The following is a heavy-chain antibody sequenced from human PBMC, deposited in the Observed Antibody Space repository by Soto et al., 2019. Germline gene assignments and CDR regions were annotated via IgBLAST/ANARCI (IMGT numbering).Heavy chain of an antibody. J-gene: IGHJ4*02. CDR3: AREGPSHGGNSDYYFDY. D-gene: IGHD2-21*02. CDR1: SGSISSSNW. CDR2: IYHSGST. Sequence: SETLSLTCAVSSGSISSSNWWSWVRQPPGKGLEWIGEIYHSGSTNYNPSLKSRVTISVDKSKNQFSLKLSSVTAADTAVYYCAREGPSHGGNSDYYFDYWGQGTLVTVSS. V-gene: IGHV4-4*02.